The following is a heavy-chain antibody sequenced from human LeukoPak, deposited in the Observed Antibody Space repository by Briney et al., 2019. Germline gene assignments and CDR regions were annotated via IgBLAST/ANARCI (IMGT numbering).Heavy chain of an antibody. CDR1: GFTFSSYD. V-gene: IGHV3-13*01. D-gene: IGHD6-13*01. CDR2: IGTAGDT. Sequence: GGSLRLSCAASGFTFSSYDMHWVRQATGKGLEWVSAIGTAGDTYYPGSVKGRFTISRENAKNSLYLQMNSLRAGDTAVYYCARAPLAAGLPRPHYGMDVWGQGTTVAVSS. CDR3: ARAPLAAGLPRPHYGMDV. J-gene: IGHJ6*02.